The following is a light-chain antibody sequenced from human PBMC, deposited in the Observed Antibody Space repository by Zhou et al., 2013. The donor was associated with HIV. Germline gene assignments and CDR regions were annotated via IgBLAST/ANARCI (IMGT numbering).Light chain of an antibody. CDR2: DSS. Sequence: DVQMTQSPSSLSASVGARVTVTCQASRDIGVFLNWFHQKPGKAPKLIIFDSSNVEVGVPSRFRGSGSGTHFSFTISNVQPEDTGTYFCQQYNDLPLTFGGGPRWRSN. V-gene: IGKV1-33*01. CDR1: RDIGVF. J-gene: IGKJ4*01. CDR3: QQYNDLPLT.